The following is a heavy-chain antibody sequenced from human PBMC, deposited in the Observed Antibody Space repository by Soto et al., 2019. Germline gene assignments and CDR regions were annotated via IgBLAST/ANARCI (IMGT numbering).Heavy chain of an antibody. D-gene: IGHD3-3*01. CDR3: ARDITICGVVLSPLDY. V-gene: IGHV1-18*01. CDR2: ISAYNGNT. CDR1: GYTFTSYG. Sequence: ASVKVSCKASGYTFTSYGISWVRQAPGQGLEWMGWISAYNGNTNYAQKLQGRVTMTTDTSTSTAYMELRSLRSDDTAVYYCARDITICGVVLSPLDYWGQGTLVTVSS. J-gene: IGHJ4*02.